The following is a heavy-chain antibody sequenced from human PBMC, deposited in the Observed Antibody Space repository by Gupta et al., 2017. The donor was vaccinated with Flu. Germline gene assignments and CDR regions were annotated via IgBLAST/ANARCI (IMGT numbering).Heavy chain of an antibody. J-gene: IGHJ2*01. D-gene: IGHD6-19*01. CDR3: AKDSVAGQHWYFDL. V-gene: IGHV3-23*01. CDR2: ITNSGGST. CDR1: GFTFSSYA. Sequence: EVQLLESGGGLVQPGGSLRLSCAASGFTFSSYAMSWVRQAPGKGLEWVSAITNSGGSTYYADSVKGRFTISRDNSKNTLFLQMNSLRAEDTAVYYCAKDSVAGQHWYFDLWGRGTLVAVSS.